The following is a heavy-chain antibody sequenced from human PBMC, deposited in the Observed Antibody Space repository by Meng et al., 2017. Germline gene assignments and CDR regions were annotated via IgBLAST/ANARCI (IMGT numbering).Heavy chain of an antibody. J-gene: IGHJ4*02. CDR2: MNPNSGNT. V-gene: IGHV1-8*01. Sequence: QVAVGTAGAGVKKPGASVKVSGKASGYTFTSYDINWVRQATGQGLEWMGWMNPNSGNTGYAQKFQGRVTMTRNTSISTAYMELSSLRSEDTAVYYCARVRGSGSLGIFDYWGQGTLVTVSS. CDR1: GYTFTSYD. CDR3: ARVRGSGSLGIFDY. D-gene: IGHD3-10*01.